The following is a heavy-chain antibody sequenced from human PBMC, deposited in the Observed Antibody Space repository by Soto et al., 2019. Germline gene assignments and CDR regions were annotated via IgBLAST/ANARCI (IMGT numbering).Heavy chain of an antibody. V-gene: IGHV3-33*01. Sequence: GGALRLSCGVSGFTFISYGIHWGRQAPVKGLGWVAGKWDDRINRYDADSGKGRFTISRDNSKNTLYLQMNSLRAEDTAVYYCARDESIVVVPAALSEAFDIWGQGKMVTVSS. D-gene: IGHD2-2*01. J-gene: IGHJ3*02. CDR3: ARDESIVVVPAALSEAFDI. CDR2: KWDDRINR. CDR1: GFTFISYG.